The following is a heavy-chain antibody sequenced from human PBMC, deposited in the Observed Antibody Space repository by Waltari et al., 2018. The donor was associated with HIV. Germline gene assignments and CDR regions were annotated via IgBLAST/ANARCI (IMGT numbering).Heavy chain of an antibody. CDR3: TTEGLRAS. CDR2: IKRKTDVGTT. Sequence: EVQLVESGGGLVKPGGSLRLAWAASGFTLSNAWMGWGGQAPGKGVEWVGRIKRKTDVGTTDYAAHVKDRFTISRDDSKNTLYLQMNSLKTEDTAVYYCTTEGLRASWGQGTLVTVSS. CDR1: GFTLSNAW. J-gene: IGHJ5*02. V-gene: IGHV3-15*01.